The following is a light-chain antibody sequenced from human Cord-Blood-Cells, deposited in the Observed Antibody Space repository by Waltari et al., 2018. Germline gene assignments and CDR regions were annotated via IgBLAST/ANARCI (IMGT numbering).Light chain of an antibody. Sequence: QSALTHPRSVSGSPGQSVTISCTRTSSDVGGYNYVSWYQQHPGKAPKLRIYDVSKRPSGVPDRFSGSKSGNTASLTISGLQAEDEADYYCCSYAGSYTVVFGGGTKLTVL. J-gene: IGLJ2*01. CDR3: CSYAGSYTVV. V-gene: IGLV2-11*01. CDR1: SSDVGGYNY. CDR2: DVS.